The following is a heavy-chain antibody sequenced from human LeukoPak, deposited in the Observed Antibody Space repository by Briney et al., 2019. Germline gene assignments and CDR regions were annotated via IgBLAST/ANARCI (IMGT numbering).Heavy chain of an antibody. CDR2: IYYSGST. CDR3: ARDFRSAVDGLGHAAFDI. CDR1: GGSISSYY. J-gene: IGHJ3*02. Sequence: SETLSLTCTVSGGSISSYYWSWIRQPPGKGLEWIGYIYYSGSTNYNPSLKSRVTISVDTSKNQFSLKLSSVTAADTAVYYCARDFRSAVDGLGHAAFDIWGQGTMVTVSS. V-gene: IGHV4-59*01. D-gene: IGHD1-26*01.